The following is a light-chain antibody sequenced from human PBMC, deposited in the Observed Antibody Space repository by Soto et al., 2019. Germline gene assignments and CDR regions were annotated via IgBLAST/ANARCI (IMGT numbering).Light chain of an antibody. CDR1: QSVSRD. J-gene: IGKJ4*01. Sequence: EIVLTQSQRILYLSPGERATFSCRASQSVSRDLAWYQQKLGQAPRLLIYDASKRATGIADRFSGSGSGTDFSLTISSLEPEDFAVYYCEQRSDWPPLTFGGGTKVEVK. CDR3: EQRSDWPPLT. CDR2: DAS. V-gene: IGKV3-11*01.